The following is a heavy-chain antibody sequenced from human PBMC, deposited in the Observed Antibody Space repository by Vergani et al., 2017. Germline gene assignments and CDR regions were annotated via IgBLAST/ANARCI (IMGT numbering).Heavy chain of an antibody. CDR1: GYTFTGYF. CDR3: ARSSGYYSYYFNF. V-gene: IGHV1-2*02. J-gene: IGHJ4*02. CDR2: INPNSGGT. D-gene: IGHD3-22*01. Sequence: QVQLVQSGAEVQKPGASVKVSCKASGYTFTGYFMHWVRQAPGQGLEWMGWINPNSGGTNYAQKFQGRVTMTRDTSISTAYRDLSRLRSDDTAVFYCARSSGYYSYYFNFGGKGPRLTVS.